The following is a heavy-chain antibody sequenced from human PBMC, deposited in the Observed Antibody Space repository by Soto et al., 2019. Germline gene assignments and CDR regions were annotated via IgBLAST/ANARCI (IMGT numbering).Heavy chain of an antibody. CDR1: GFTFSSYG. CDR3: VSDRGYGHASLPYS. J-gene: IGHJ4*02. CDR2: ISYDGGLQ. Sequence: QAQLVESGGGVVQPGRSLRLSCAASGFTFSSYGMHWVRQAPGTGLEWVAVISYDGGLQHYADSVKGRFTISRDNSKNMVFLQRNSLRAEDTAVYYCVSDRGYGHASLPYSWGQGTLVSVSS. D-gene: IGHD5-18*01. V-gene: IGHV3-30*03.